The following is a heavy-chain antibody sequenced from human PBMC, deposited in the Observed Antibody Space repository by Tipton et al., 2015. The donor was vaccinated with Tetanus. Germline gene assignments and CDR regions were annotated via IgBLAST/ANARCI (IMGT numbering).Heavy chain of an antibody. V-gene: IGHV4-39*02. CDR2: FYYDGKT. CDR1: GGSFSSSNFY. D-gene: IGHD4-17*01. J-gene: IGHJ4*02. CDR3: GRRSPSPSVSPF. Sequence: GLVKSSETLSLICSASGGSFSSSNFYWVWIRQPPGKGLEWVASFYYDGKTYYNPSLRSRVTTSVDTAKNHFSLKVTSVTAADTAVYYCGRRSPSPSVSPFWGQGTLVTVSP.